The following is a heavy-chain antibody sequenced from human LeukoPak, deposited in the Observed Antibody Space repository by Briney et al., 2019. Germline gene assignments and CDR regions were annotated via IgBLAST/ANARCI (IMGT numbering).Heavy chain of an antibody. J-gene: IGHJ6*02. D-gene: IGHD2-2*01. CDR3: ARMSSGSSNHYYYYYGMDV. V-gene: IGHV4-31*02. Sequence: SRTLCLSCAVSGVSFSSGGYYWGWIGQHPGQGLVWVGYIYDSGSNYYDPSLKSRVTISVDTSKNQFSLNLSSVTAADTAVYYCARMSSGSSNHYYYYYGMDVWGQGTTVTVSS. CDR2: IYDSGSN. CDR1: GVSFSSGGYY.